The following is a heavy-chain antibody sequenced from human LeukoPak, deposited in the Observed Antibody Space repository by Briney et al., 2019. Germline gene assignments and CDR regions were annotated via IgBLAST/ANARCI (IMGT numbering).Heavy chain of an antibody. CDR2: ISGYSVTT. Sequence: GGSLRLSCAASGFTFSNSAMSWVRQSPGKGLEWVSFISGYSVTTYYADSVQGRFTVSRDNSKKTLYLQVHSLRDEDTAIYYCAKHYGDYFLDFWGQGTLVTVSS. D-gene: IGHD4-17*01. V-gene: IGHV3-23*01. CDR3: AKHYGDYFLDF. J-gene: IGHJ4*02. CDR1: GFTFSNSA.